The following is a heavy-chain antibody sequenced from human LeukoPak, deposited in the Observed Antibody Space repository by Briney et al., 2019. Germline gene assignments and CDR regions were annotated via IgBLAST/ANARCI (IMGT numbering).Heavy chain of an antibody. J-gene: IGHJ4*02. CDR3: AREPVGFRSGYYQYYFDY. CDR1: GFTLSSYW. V-gene: IGHV3-7*01. CDR2: IKQDGSEK. D-gene: IGHD3-3*01. Sequence: GGSLRLSCAASGFTLSSYWMSWVRQAPGKGLEWVANIKQDGSEKYYVDSVKGRFTISRDNAKNSLYLQMNSLRAEDTAVYYCAREPVGFRSGYYQYYFDYWGQGTLVTVSS.